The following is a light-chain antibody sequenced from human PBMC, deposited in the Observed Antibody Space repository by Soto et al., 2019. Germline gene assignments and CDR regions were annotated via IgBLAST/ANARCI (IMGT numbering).Light chain of an antibody. CDR3: QQYGSSPLT. Sequence: IVFTQSPGTLSLSPGERTTLSCRASQSVSSSYLAWYQQKPGQAPRLLIYGASSRATGIPDRFSGSGSGTDFTLTISRLEPEDFAVYYCQQYGSSPLTFGGGTKVDIK. V-gene: IGKV3-20*01. CDR1: QSVSSSY. J-gene: IGKJ4*01. CDR2: GAS.